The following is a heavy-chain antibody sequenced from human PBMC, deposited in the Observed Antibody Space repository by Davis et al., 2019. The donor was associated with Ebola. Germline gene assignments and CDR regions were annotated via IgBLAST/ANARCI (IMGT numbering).Heavy chain of an antibody. CDR2: ISWNSGSM. J-gene: IGHJ5*02. CDR1: GFTFDDYA. V-gene: IGHV3-9*01. CDR3: AGSSSWYGWFDP. Sequence: SLKISCAASGFTFDDYAMHWVRQAPGKGLEWVSGISWNSGSMGYADSVKGRFTISRDNAKNSLYLQMNSLRAEDTALYYCAGSSSWYGWFDPWGQGTLVTVSS. D-gene: IGHD6-13*01.